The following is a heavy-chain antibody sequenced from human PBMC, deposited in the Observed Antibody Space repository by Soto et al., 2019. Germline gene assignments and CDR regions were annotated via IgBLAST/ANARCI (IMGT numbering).Heavy chain of an antibody. CDR1: RLTFSTYD. J-gene: IGHJ6*01. Sequence: WGSLRLSCAASRLTFSTYDMHWVRQAPAKVLEWVAIIRSDGKRQCSGDAGKRRLSISRDKSKNTLALPMNSLRVDGTAIYYYAGGPRGGAYDMVVWGPGTTVT. CDR2: IRSDGKRQ. V-gene: IGHV3-30*02. CDR3: AGGPRGGAYDMVV. D-gene: IGHD3-16*01.